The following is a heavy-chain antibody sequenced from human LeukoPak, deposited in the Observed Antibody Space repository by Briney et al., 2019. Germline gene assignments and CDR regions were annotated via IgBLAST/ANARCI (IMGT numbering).Heavy chain of an antibody. J-gene: IGHJ4*02. V-gene: IGHV5-51*01. CDR2: IDPGDSDT. CDR3: ARRGWELLHFDY. D-gene: IGHD1-26*01. Sequence: GESLKISCKTSGYSFTRHWIGWVRQKSGKGLEWMGIIDPGDSDTRYSPSFQGQVTISADKSINTAYLQWTSLKASDTAIYYCARRGWELLHFDYWGQGTLVTVSS. CDR1: GYSFTRHW.